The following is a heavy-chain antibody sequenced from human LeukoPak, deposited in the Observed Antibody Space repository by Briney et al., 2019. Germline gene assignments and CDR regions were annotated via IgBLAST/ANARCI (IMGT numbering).Heavy chain of an antibody. CDR3: ARQKKWSLTFGGTFDY. D-gene: IGHD3-16*01. J-gene: IGHJ4*02. V-gene: IGHV4-39*01. CDR2: IYYSGST. CDR1: GGSISSSSYY. Sequence: SETLSLTCTVSGGSISSSSYYWGWIRQPPGKGLEWIGSIYYSGSTYYNPSLKSRVTISVDTSKNQFSLKLSSVTAADTAVYYCARQKKWSLTFGGTFDYWGQGTLVTVS.